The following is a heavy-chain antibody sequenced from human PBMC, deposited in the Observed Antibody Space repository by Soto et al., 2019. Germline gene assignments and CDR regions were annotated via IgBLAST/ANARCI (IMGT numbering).Heavy chain of an antibody. CDR3: ARLERDYYGSGSYPLYYYYMDV. Sequence: GESLKISCKGSGYSFTSYWIGWVRQMPGKGLEWMGIIYPGDSDTRYSPSFQGQVTISADKSISTAYLQWSSLKASDTAMYYCARLERDYYGSGSYPLYYYYMDVWGKGTTVTVSS. CDR2: IYPGDSDT. D-gene: IGHD3-10*01. J-gene: IGHJ6*03. CDR1: GYSFTSYW. V-gene: IGHV5-51*01.